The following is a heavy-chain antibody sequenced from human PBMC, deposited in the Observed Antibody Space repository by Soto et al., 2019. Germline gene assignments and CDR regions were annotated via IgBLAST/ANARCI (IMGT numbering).Heavy chain of an antibody. CDR3: ARHSIAAAGPFDY. Sequence: VQLVQSGAEVMKPGASAKVSCKASGYTLTIHGTSLVRQAPRQGLEWMGWISVNNGNTHYAQKLQCRVTMTTDKITSTAYMEPTSLISDDTSVYYCARHSIAAAGPFDYGGEATLVTVSS. V-gene: IGHV1-18*01. D-gene: IGHD6-25*01. J-gene: IGHJ4*02. CDR1: GYTLTIHG. CDR2: ISVNNGNT.